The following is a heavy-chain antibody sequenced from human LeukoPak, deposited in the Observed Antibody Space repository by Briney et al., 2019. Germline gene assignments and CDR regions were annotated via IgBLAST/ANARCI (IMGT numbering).Heavy chain of an antibody. V-gene: IGHV3-33*06. CDR2: IWFDGSNK. J-gene: IGHJ3*02. Sequence: PGRSLRLSCAASGFTFSRYGMHWVRQAPGKGLEWVTFIWFDGSNKYYADSVKGRFTISRDSSKNTLYLQMNSLRAEDTAVYYCAKDLGGYDILTGYYDQESDAFDIWGQGTMVTVSS. CDR1: GFTFSRYG. D-gene: IGHD3-9*01. CDR3: AKDLGGYDILTGYYDQESDAFDI.